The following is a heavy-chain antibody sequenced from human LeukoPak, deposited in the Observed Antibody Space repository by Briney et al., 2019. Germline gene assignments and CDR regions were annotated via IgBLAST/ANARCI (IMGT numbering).Heavy chain of an antibody. D-gene: IGHD3-9*01. V-gene: IGHV3-23*01. Sequence: GGSLRLSCAASGFTFSSYAMSWVRQAPGKGLEWVSAISGSGGSTYYADSVKGRFTISRDNSKNSLYLQMNSLRAEDTALYYCAKDLKPTISPYYYYGMDVWGQGTTVTVSS. CDR2: ISGSGGST. CDR1: GFTFSSYA. CDR3: AKDLKPTISPYYYYGMDV. J-gene: IGHJ6*02.